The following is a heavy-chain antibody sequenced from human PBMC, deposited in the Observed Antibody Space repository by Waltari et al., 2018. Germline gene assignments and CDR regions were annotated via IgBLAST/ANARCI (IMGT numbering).Heavy chain of an antibody. CDR1: GYSISSGDY. Sequence: QVQLQESGPGLVKPSETLSLTCDVSGYSISSGDYWGWIRQPPGKGLEWIGSIYHSGSTYQNPSLKSRLTISLDTSKNQFSLKLSSVTAADTAVFYCARHPEQLVGYWYFDLWGRGTLVTVS. V-gene: IGHV4-38-2*01. J-gene: IGHJ2*01. CDR3: ARHPEQLVGYWYFDL. CDR2: IYHSGST. D-gene: IGHD6-6*01.